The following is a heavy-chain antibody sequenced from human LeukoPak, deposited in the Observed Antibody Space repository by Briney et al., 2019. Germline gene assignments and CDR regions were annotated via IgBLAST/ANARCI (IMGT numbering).Heavy chain of an antibody. CDR2: MNPNSGNT. Sequence: GASVKVSCKASGYTFTSYDINWVRQATGQGLEWMGWMNPNSGNTGYAQTFQGRVTITRNTSISTAYMELSSLRSEDTAVYYCARRAYYCTNGVCHRRYYYYMDVWGKGTTATVSS. J-gene: IGHJ6*03. V-gene: IGHV1-8*03. CDR3: ARRAYYCTNGVCHRRYYYYMDV. CDR1: GYTFTSYD. D-gene: IGHD2-8*01.